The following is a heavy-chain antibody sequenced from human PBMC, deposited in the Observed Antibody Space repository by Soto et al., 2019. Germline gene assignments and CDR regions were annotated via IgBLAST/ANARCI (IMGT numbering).Heavy chain of an antibody. V-gene: IGHV3-23*01. CDR2: ISGSGGST. CDR3: AKVIHTTTYWSGGSCFPNFDY. CDR1: GFTFSSYA. Sequence: EVQLLESGGGLVQPGGSLRLSCAASGFTFSSYAMSWVRQAPGKGLEWVSAISGSGGSTYYADSVKGRFTIPRDSSKNTLYLQMNSLRAEDTAVYYCAKVIHTTTYWSGGSCFPNFDYWGQGTLVTVSS. J-gene: IGHJ4*02. D-gene: IGHD2-15*01.